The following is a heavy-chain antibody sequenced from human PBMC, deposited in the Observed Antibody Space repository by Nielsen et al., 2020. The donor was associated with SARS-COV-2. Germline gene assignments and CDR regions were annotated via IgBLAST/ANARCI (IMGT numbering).Heavy chain of an antibody. CDR3: ASGGRSEAY. D-gene: IGHD3-10*01. J-gene: IGHJ4*02. CDR1: GGSFSGYY. Sequence: SETLSLTCAVYGGSFSGYYWSWIRQPPGKGLEWIGEINHSGSTNYNPPLKSRVTISVDTSKNQFSLKLSSVTAADTAVYYCASGGRSEAYWGQGTLVTVSS. V-gene: IGHV4-34*01. CDR2: INHSGST.